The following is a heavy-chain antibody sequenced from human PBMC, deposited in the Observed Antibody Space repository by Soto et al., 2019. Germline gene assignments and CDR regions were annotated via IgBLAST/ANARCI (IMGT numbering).Heavy chain of an antibody. CDR3: ATDKSNEELSIFYYNGLDV. V-gene: IGHV3-9*01. Sequence: EAQLVESGGGLVQPGRSLRLSCAASGFTFDDYAMHWVRQAPGKGLEWVSGISWNSGKIAYADSVKGRFTISRDNVMNSLYMQMTSLRADDTAVHYCATDKSNEELSIFYYNGLDVLGQGTTVTVSS. D-gene: IGHD3-16*02. CDR1: GFTFDDYA. CDR2: ISWNSGKI. J-gene: IGHJ6*02.